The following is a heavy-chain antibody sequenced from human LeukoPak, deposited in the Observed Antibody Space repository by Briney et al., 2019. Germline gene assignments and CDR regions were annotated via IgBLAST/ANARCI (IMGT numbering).Heavy chain of an antibody. V-gene: IGHV3-43*02. CDR3: AKDMRYYYDSSGYYVVDY. CDR1: GFTFDDYA. Sequence: HTGGPLRLSCAASGFTFDDYAMHWVRQAPGKGLEWVSLISGDGGSTYYADSVKGRFTISGDNSKNSLYLQMNSLRTEDTALYYCAKDMRYYYDSSGYYVVDYWGQGTLVTVSS. J-gene: IGHJ4*02. D-gene: IGHD3-22*01. CDR2: ISGDGGST.